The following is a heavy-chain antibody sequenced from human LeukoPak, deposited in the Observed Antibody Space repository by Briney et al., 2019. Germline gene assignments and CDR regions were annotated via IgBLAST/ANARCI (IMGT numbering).Heavy chain of an antibody. CDR3: ARVRAAAGTFDY. D-gene: IGHD6-13*01. J-gene: IGHJ4*02. V-gene: IGHV4-39*01. Sequence: SETLSLTCTVSGGSISSSSYYWGWIRQPPGKGLEWIGSIYYSGSTYYNPSLKSRVTISVDTSENQFSLKLSSVTAADTAVYYCARVRAAAGTFDYWGQGTLVTVSS. CDR1: GGSISSSSYY. CDR2: IYYSGST.